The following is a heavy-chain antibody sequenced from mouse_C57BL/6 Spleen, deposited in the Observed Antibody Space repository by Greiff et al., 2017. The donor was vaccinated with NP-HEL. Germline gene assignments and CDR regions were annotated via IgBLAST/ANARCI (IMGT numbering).Heavy chain of an antibody. CDR3: ARDDYDAWFAY. D-gene: IGHD2-4*01. CDR1: GFTFSDYG. J-gene: IGHJ3*01. Sequence: EVKLMESGGGLVKPGGSLKLSCAASGFTFSDYGMHWVGQAPEKGLEWVAYISSGSSTIYYADTVKGRFTISRDNAKNTLFLQMNSLRSEDTAMYYCARDDYDAWFAYWGQGTLVTVSA. CDR2: ISSGSSTI. V-gene: IGHV5-17*01.